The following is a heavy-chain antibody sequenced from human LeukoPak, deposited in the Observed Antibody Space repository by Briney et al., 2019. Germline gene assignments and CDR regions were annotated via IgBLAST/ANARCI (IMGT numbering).Heavy chain of an antibody. CDR2: IFHSGST. D-gene: IGHD3-22*01. CDR1: GAFIDSNNW. J-gene: IGHJ2*01. CDR3: ARAPKYYFDSSASWYFDI. V-gene: IGHV4-4*02. Sequence: PSETQSLTCAVSGAFIDSNNWWSWVRQTPGKGLEWIAEIFHSGSTNYNPSLKSRVTISLDESKNQFYLKLNSVTAADTAVYYCARAPKYYFDSSASWYFDIWGLGTLVAVSS.